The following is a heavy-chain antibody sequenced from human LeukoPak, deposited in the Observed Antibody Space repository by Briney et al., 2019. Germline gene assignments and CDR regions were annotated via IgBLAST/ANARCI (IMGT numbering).Heavy chain of an antibody. V-gene: IGHV3-74*01. CDR1: GFTFSDYS. CDR2: INSDGSST. Sequence: GGSLRLSCAASGFTFSDYSMNWVRQAPGKGLEWVSHINSDGSSTNYADSVKGRFTISRDNAKNTLYLQMNSLRAEDTAVYYCARDRAMASYYFDYWGQGTLVTVSS. D-gene: IGHD5-24*01. CDR3: ARDRAMASYYFDY. J-gene: IGHJ4*02.